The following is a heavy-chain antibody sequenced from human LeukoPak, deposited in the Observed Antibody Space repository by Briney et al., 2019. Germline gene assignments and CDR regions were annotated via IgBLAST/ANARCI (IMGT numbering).Heavy chain of an antibody. CDR1: GYTFTSYA. D-gene: IGHD3-10*01. Sequence: GASVKVSCKASGYTFTSYAMHWVRQAPGQRLEWMGWINAGNGNTKYSQKFQGRVTITRDTSASTAYMELSSLRSEDTAVYYCARQTYYYGSGSYQIVYWGQGTLVTVSS. V-gene: IGHV1-3*01. J-gene: IGHJ4*02. CDR3: ARQTYYYGSGSYQIVY. CDR2: INAGNGNT.